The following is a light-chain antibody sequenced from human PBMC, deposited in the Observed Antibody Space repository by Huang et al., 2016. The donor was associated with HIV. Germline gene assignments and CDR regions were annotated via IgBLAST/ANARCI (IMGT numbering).Light chain of an antibody. V-gene: IGKV3-20*01. CDR1: QSVTNNY. Sequence: EIVLTQSPGTLSLSLGERATLSCRASQSVTNNYLAGYQQKPGQAPRIVIYGASSRATGIPDRFSGSGSGTDFTLTISRLEPDDFVVYYCQQYGGSPRTFGQGTKLEIK. CDR2: GAS. CDR3: QQYGGSPRT. J-gene: IGKJ2*01.